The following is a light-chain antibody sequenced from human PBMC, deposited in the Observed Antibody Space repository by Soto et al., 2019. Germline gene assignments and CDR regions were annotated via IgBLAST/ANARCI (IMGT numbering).Light chain of an antibody. CDR3: QSYDNILSSPL. CDR1: SSDVGRYKF. Sequence: QSALTQPASVSGSPGQSITISCTGTSSDVGRYKFVSWYQQYPGKAPRLMMYEVSNRPSGVPDRFSGSKSGTSASLAITGLRAEDEADYYCQSYDNILSSPLFGGGTKLTVL. J-gene: IGLJ3*02. CDR2: EVS. V-gene: IGLV2-14*01.